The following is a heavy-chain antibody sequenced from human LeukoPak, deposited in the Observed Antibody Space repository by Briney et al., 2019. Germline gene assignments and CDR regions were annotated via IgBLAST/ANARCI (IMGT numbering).Heavy chain of an antibody. CDR1: GFTFRTYG. J-gene: IGHJ6*02. D-gene: IGHD5-12*01. V-gene: IGHV3-30*18. CDR2: ISYDGSNK. CDR3: AKRGYSGYDWDDYYYGMDV. Sequence: GGSLRLSCAASGFTFRTYGMHWVGQAPGKGLEWVAVISYDGSNKYYADSVKGRFTISRDNSKNTLYLQMNSLRGEDTAVYYCAKRGYSGYDWDDYYYGMDVWGQGTTVTVSS.